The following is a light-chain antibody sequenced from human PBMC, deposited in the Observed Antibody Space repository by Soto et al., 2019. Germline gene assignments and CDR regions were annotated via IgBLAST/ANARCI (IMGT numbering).Light chain of an antibody. V-gene: IGKV3-20*01. CDR2: GAS. CDR1: QSVSSSY. CDR3: QQYGSSPT. J-gene: IGKJ1*01. Sequence: EIVLTQSPGTLSLSPGERATLSCRASQSVSSSYLAWYQQKPGQATRLLIYGASSRATGIPDRFSGSGSGTDFTLTISRLEPEDFAVYYCQQYGSSPTFXQGTKVDIK.